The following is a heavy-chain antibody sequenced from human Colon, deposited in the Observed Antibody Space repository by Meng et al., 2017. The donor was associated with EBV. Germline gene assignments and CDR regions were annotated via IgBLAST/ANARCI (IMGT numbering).Heavy chain of an antibody. D-gene: IGHD2-21*02. CDR1: GGPLSSRYW. CDR2: IYHSGST. J-gene: IGHJ4*02. V-gene: IGHV4-4*02. Sequence: VQVEGSGPGLWKPSGTLSLTCAVSGGPLSSRYWWSWVRQPPGKGLEWIGEIYHSGSTNYNPSLKSRVTISVAESKNQFSLRLSSVTAADTAVYYCARVGAYCGGDCYHPRWGQGTLVTVSS. CDR3: ARVGAYCGGDCYHPR.